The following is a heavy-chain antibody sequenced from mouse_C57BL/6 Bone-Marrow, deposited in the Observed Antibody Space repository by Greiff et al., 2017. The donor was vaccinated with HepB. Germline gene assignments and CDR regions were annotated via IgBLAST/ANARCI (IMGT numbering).Heavy chain of an antibody. CDR2: IYPGSGST. CDR1: GYTFTSYW. Sequence: QVQLQQPGAELVKPGASVTMSCKASGYTFTSYWLTWVKQRPGQGLEWIRDIYPGSGSTNYNEKFKSKATLTVDTSSSTAYMQLSSLTSEDSAVYYCARRCNSCAMDYWGQGTSVTVSS. V-gene: IGHV1-55*01. CDR3: ARRCNSCAMDY. J-gene: IGHJ4*01. D-gene: IGHD2-1*01.